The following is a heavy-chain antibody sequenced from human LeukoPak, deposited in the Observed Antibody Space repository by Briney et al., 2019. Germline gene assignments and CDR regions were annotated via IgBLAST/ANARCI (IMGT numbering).Heavy chain of an antibody. CDR2: IYSSGST. CDR3: ARDVYCGGDCSYFDS. J-gene: IGHJ4*02. CDR1: GXSLSSYY. Sequence: SETLSLTCTVSGXSLSSYYWSWTRQPPGKGLEWIGYIYSSGSTNYNPSLKSRVTLSLDTSRNQFSLKLTSVTAADTAVYYCARDVYCGGDCSYFDSWGQGTLVTVSS. D-gene: IGHD2-21*02. V-gene: IGHV4-59*01.